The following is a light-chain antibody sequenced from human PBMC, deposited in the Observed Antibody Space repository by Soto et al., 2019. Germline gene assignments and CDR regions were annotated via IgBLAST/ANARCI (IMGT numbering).Light chain of an antibody. CDR3: QHHNSYPQT. Sequence: DIQMTQSPPTLSASVGDRVTITCRAIQSIRHYLALYQQRPGKAPKLLIYGASTWQSGVPSRFSGSGSGTESTLTISSLQPDDFGTYFCQHHNSYPQTFGQGTKVEIK. CDR1: QSIRHY. J-gene: IGKJ1*01. CDR2: GAS. V-gene: IGKV1-5*01.